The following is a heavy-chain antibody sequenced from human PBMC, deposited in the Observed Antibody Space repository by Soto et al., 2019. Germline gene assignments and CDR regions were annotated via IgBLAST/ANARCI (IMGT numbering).Heavy chain of an antibody. CDR1: GFTFRSYA. V-gene: IGHV3-23*01. CDR3: ANPYYDFWSGYMPSYYGMDV. Sequence: GGSLRLSCAASGFTFRSYAMSWVRQAPGKGLEWVSAISGSGGSTYYADSVKGRFTISRDNSKNTLYLQMNSLRAEDTAVYYCANPYYDFWSGYMPSYYGMDVWGQGTTVTVSS. CDR2: ISGSGGST. J-gene: IGHJ6*02. D-gene: IGHD3-3*01.